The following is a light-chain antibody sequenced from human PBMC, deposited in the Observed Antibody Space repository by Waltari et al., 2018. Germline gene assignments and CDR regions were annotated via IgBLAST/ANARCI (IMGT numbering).Light chain of an antibody. CDR2: DAS. V-gene: IGKV3-11*01. Sequence: EIVLTQSPATLSLSPGERATLSCRASQSVSSYLAWYQQKPGQAPRLLIDDASTRGAGIPARFSGSGSVTDLTLTSSSLEPEDFAVYDGQQRSNSFAFGPGTRVDIK. CDR3: QQRSNSFA. J-gene: IGKJ3*01. CDR1: QSVSSY.